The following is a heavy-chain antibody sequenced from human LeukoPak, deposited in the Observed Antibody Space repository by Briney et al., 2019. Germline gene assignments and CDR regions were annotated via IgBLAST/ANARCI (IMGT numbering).Heavy chain of an antibody. CDR1: GSSISSGHY. Sequence: SETLSLTCTVSGSSISSGHYWGWIRQPPGKGLEWIGNIYHSGGTYYNPSLKSRVTISVNTSKNQFSLKLSSVTAADTAVYYCARQRSGWSGYHYFHYMDVWGKGTTVTVSS. CDR2: IYHSGGT. J-gene: IGHJ6*03. D-gene: IGHD3-3*01. V-gene: IGHV4-38-2*02. CDR3: ARQRSGWSGYHYFHYMDV.